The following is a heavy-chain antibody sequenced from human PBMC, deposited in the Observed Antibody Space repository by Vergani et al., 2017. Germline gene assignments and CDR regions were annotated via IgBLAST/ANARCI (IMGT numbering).Heavy chain of an antibody. J-gene: IGHJ4*02. CDR1: GFTFSNAW. D-gene: IGHD3-22*01. CDR3: AKGPSPWYDSSGYPDY. V-gene: IGHV3-15*01. CDR2: IKSKTDGGTT. Sequence: EVQLVESGGGLVKPGGSLRLSCAASGFTFSNAWMSWVRQAPGKGLEWVGRIKSKTDGGTTDYAAPVKGRFTISRDDSKNTLYLQMNSLRAEDTAVYYCAKGPSPWYDSSGYPDYWGQGTLVTVSS.